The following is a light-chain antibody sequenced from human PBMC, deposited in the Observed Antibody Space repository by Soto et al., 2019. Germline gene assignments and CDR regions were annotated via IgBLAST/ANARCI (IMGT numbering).Light chain of an antibody. CDR2: EVN. J-gene: IGLJ1*01. CDR1: SNDVGDYNY. CDR3: TSCITANTRCV. V-gene: IGLV2-14*01. Sequence: QSVLTQPPSASGSPGQSVTISCTGTSNDVGDYNYVSWYQQHPGKAPKLVIFEVNYRPSGVSDRFSGSKSGNTASLTITGLQAEDEADYYCTSCITANTRCVFGSGTKVTVL.